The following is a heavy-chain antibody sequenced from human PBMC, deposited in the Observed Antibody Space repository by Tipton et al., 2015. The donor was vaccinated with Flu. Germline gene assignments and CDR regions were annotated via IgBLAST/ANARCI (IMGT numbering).Heavy chain of an antibody. J-gene: IGHJ4*02. D-gene: IGHD2-15*01. Sequence: GLVKPSETLSLTCGVSGYSISSGHYWGWIRQPPGKGLEWIGSIYHSGTTYYNPSLKSRVTISVDTSKNQFSLKLSSVTAADTAVYYCARHTYCSGGTCYLDYWGQGTLVTVSS. CDR2: IYHSGTT. CDR3: ARHTYCSGGTCYLDY. V-gene: IGHV4-38-2*01. CDR1: GYSISSGHY.